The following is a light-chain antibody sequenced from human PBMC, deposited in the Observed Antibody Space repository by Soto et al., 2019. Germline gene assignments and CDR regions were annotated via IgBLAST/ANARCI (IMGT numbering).Light chain of an antibody. CDR2: GAS. Sequence: EIVLTQSPGTLSLSPGERATLSCRASQSVSSNYLAWYQQKPGQAPRLLIYGASSRATGIPVRFSGSGSGTDYALTISRLEPEDFAVYYCQQYGSSPLTFGGGTKVEIK. V-gene: IGKV3-20*01. J-gene: IGKJ4*01. CDR1: QSVSSNY. CDR3: QQYGSSPLT.